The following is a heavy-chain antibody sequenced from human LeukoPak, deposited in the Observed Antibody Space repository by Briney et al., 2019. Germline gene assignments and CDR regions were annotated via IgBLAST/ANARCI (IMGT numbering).Heavy chain of an antibody. V-gene: IGHV4-30-2*01. J-gene: IGHJ4*02. D-gene: IGHD3-10*01. CDR2: IYHSGST. CDR1: GGSISSGGYY. Sequence: KTSQTLSLTCTVSGGSISSGGYYWSWIRQPPGKGLEWIGYIYHSGSTYYNPSLKSRVTISVDTSKNQFSLKLSSVTAADTAVYYCSSGSGSYYPHFNYWGQGTLVTVSS. CDR3: SSGSGSYYPHFNY.